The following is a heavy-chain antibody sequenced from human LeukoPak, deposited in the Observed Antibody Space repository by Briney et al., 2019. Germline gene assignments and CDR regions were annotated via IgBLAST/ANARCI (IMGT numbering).Heavy chain of an antibody. CDR1: GFTFSDYY. J-gene: IGHJ6*02. CDR3: ANRPPHGMDV. CDR2: ISGSGGST. Sequence: KTGGSLRLSCAASGFTFSDYYMSWIRQAPGKGLEWVSAISGSGGSTYYADSVKGRFTISRDNSKNTLYLQMNSLRAEDTAVYYCANRPPHGMDVWGQGTTVTVSS. V-gene: IGHV3-23*01.